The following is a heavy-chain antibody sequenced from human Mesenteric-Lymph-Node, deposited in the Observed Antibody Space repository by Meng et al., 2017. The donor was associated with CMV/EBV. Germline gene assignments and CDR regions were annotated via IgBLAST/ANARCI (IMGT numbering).Heavy chain of an antibody. V-gene: IGHV3-48*04. CDR2: ISSSSSTI. D-gene: IGHD3-3*01. Sequence: GESLKISCAASGFTFSSYSMNWVRQAPGKGLEWVSYISSSSSTIYYADSVKGRFTISRDNAKNSLYLQMNSLRAEDTAVYYCARATDYDFWSGYSYGMDVWGQGTTVTVSS. CDR3: ARATDYDFWSGYSYGMDV. J-gene: IGHJ6*02. CDR1: GFTFSSYS.